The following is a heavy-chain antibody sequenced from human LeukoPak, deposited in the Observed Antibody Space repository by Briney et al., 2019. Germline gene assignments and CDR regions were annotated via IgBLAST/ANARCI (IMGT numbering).Heavy chain of an antibody. D-gene: IGHD2-2*01. CDR3: ARGAATSTSCYY. CDR2: INPNSGGT. J-gene: IGHJ4*02. V-gene: IGHV1-2*06. CDR1: GYTFTGYY. Sequence: ASVKVSCKASGYTFTGYYMHWVRQAPGQGLEWMGRINPNSGGTNYAQKFQGRVTMTRDTSISTAYMELGRLRSDDTAVYYCARGAATSTSCYYWGQGALVTVSS.